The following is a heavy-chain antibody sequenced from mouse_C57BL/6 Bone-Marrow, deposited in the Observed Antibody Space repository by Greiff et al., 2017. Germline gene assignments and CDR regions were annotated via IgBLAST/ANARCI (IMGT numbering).Heavy chain of an antibody. CDR3: ARSGPLGRSFYY. CDR2: IYPTSGRT. Sequence: QVQLQQPGAELVKPGASVKMSCKASGYTFTSYWITWVKQRPGQGLEWIGDIYPTSGRTNYNEKFKGKAILTVDTSSNTAYMQLSSLTSEDSAVFYCARSGPLGRSFYYWGRGTTLTVSS. CDR1: GYTFTSYW. D-gene: IGHD4-1*01. V-gene: IGHV1-55*01. J-gene: IGHJ2*01.